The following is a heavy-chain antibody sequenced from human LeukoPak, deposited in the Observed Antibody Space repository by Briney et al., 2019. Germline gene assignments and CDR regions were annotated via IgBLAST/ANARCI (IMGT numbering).Heavy chain of an antibody. CDR3: ARGNWAYYASGIYGMDV. V-gene: IGHV3-13*01. D-gene: IGHD3-10*01. Sequence: GGSLRLSCAASGFTFSTYDMHWVRQPAGKGLEWVSTIGADAETYYPGSVRGRFTITRDNAKNTLHLQMNSLRAGDTAVYFCARGNWAYYASGIYGMDVWGQGTTVTVSS. J-gene: IGHJ6*02. CDR2: IGADAET. CDR1: GFTFSTYD.